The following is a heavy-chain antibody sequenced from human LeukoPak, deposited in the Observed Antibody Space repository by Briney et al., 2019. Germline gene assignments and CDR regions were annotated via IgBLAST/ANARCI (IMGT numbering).Heavy chain of an antibody. J-gene: IGHJ3*02. CDR3: AKDIGEFDAFDI. V-gene: IGHV3-23*01. CDR2: ISNGGGAT. Sequence: GGSLRLSCAASGFTFNDYAMSWVRQAPGKGLQWVSTISNGGGATYYADSVEGRFTISRDNSKNTLYLQMNSLIAEDTAVYYCAKDIGEFDAFDIWGQGTMVTVSS. CDR1: GFTFNDYA. D-gene: IGHD3-10*01.